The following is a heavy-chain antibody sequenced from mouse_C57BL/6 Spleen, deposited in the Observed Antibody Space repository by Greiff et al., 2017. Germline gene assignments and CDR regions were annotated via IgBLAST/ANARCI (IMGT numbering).Heavy chain of an antibody. V-gene: IGHV1-26*01. J-gene: IGHJ4*01. Sequence: VQLQQSGPELVKPGASVKISCKASGYTFTDYYMNWVKQSHGKSLEWIGDINPNNGGTSYNQKFKGKATLTVNKSSSTADTERRSLTSDDSSVYYCARDYYGSSSSYAMDYWGQGTSVTVSS. CDR2: INPNNGGT. CDR1: GYTFTDYY. D-gene: IGHD1-1*01. CDR3: ARDYYGSSSSYAMDY.